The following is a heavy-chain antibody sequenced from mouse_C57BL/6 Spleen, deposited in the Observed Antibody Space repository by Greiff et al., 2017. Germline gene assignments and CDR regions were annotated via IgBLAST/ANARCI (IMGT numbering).Heavy chain of an antibody. J-gene: IGHJ4*01. CDR2: INPNNGGT. D-gene: IGHD1-1*01. CDR1: GYTFTDYY. CDR3: ARGTVVATPYYYAMDY. V-gene: IGHV1-26*01. Sequence: VQLQQSGPELVKPGASVKISCKASGYTFTDYYMNWVKQSHGKSLEWIGDINPNNGGTSYNQKFKGKATLTVDKSSSTAYMELRSLTSEDSAVYYCARGTVVATPYYYAMDYWGQGTSVTVSS.